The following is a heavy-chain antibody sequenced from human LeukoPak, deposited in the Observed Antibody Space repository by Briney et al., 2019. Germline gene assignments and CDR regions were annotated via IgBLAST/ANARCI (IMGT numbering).Heavy chain of an antibody. D-gene: IGHD5-12*01. V-gene: IGHV3-30*18. CDR1: GFTFSSYG. Sequence: GGSLRLSCAASGFTFSSYGMHWVRQAPGKGLEWVAVISYDGSNKYYADSVKGRFTISRDNSKNTLYLQMNSLRAEDTAVHYCAKRNLVSGYDFITSDGMDVWGQGTTVTVSS. CDR3: AKRNLVSGYDFITSDGMDV. CDR2: ISYDGSNK. J-gene: IGHJ6*02.